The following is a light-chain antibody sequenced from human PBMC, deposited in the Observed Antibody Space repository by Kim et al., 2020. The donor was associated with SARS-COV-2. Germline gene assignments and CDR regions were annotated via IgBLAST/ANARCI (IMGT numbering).Light chain of an antibody. V-gene: IGLV10-54*01. CDR3: SAWDNSLSAWV. CDR2: RNN. J-gene: IGLJ3*02. CDR1: TSNVGNQG. Sequence: QAGLTQPPSVSKGLRQTATLTCSGSTSNVGNQGAAWLQQQQGHPPKLLSYRNNNRPSGISERFSASRSGNTASLTITRLQPDDEADYYCSAWDNSLSAWVFGGGTQLTVL.